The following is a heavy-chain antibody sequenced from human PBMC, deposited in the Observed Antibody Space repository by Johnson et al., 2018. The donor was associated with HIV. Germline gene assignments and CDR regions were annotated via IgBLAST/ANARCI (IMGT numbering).Heavy chain of an antibody. Sequence: VQLVESGGGLVQPGRSLRLSCAASGFTFSTYGMHWVRQAPGKGLEWMAVISHDGSNRYYADSVKGRFTISRDNSKNTLSLQMNRLRAEDTALYYCARDRRNYYDSSGYPDYDAFDIWGQGTMVTVSS. CDR3: ARDRRNYYDSSGYPDYDAFDI. J-gene: IGHJ3*02. CDR2: ISHDGSNR. CDR1: GFTFSTYG. V-gene: IGHV3-33*05. D-gene: IGHD3-22*01.